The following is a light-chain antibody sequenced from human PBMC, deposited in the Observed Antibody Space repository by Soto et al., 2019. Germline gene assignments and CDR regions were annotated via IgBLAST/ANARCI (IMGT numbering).Light chain of an antibody. CDR2: DAS. CDR3: QQRGNWPPYT. Sequence: EIVLTQSPATLSLSPGERATLSCRASQSVSTYLAWYQQKPGQAPRLLIYDASKMATGIPARFSGSGSGSDFTLTISSLEPEDFAVYYCQQRGNWPPYTFGQGTKLEIK. V-gene: IGKV3-11*01. J-gene: IGKJ2*01. CDR1: QSVSTY.